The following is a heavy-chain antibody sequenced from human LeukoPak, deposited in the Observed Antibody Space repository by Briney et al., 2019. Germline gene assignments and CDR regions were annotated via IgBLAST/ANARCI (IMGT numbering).Heavy chain of an antibody. CDR2: ISYDGSNK. CDR1: GFTFSSYG. CDR3: AKESGPPFYGMDV. J-gene: IGHJ6*02. Sequence: GGSLRLSCAASGFTFSSYGMPWVRQAPGKGLEWVAVISYDGSNKYYADSVKGRFTISRDNSKNTLYLQMNSLRAEDTAVYYCAKESGPPFYGMDVWGQGTTVTVSS. V-gene: IGHV3-30*18.